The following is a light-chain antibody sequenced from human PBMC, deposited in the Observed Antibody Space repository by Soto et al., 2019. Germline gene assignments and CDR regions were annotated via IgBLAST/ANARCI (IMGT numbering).Light chain of an antibody. J-gene: IGLJ3*02. CDR1: SSDVGGYNF. CDR2: EVS. Sequence: QSALTQPAFVSGSSGQSITISCTGTSSDVGGYNFISWYQHHPGKAPKLMIYEVSNRPSGVSDRFSGSKAGNTASLTISRLQADDEADYYCTSKTDNSPVMFGVGTKITVL. CDR3: TSKTDNSPVM. V-gene: IGLV2-14*01.